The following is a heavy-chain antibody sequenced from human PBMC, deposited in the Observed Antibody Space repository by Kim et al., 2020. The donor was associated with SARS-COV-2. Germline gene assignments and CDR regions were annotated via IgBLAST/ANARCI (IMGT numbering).Heavy chain of an antibody. V-gene: IGHV3-23*01. J-gene: IGHJ5*02. CDR2: ISGSGGTT. Sequence: GGSLRLSCADSGFTFSSYAMNWVRQAPGKGLEWVSGISGSGGTTYYADSVKGRFTISRDNSKNTLFLQMRSLRAEDTAVYYCAKSPNYYGSGVLPNWFDPWGQGTLVTVSS. CDR1: GFTFSSYA. D-gene: IGHD3-10*01. CDR3: AKSPNYYGSGVLPNWFDP.